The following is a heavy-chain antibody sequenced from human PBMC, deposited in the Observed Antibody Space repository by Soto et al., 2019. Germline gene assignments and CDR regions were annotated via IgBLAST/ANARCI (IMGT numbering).Heavy chain of an antibody. D-gene: IGHD6-6*01. CDR2: ISGSGGST. CDR3: AKGGDVAARWSSAGVWFDP. V-gene: IGHV3-23*01. Sequence: EVQLLESGGGLVQPGGSLRLSCAASGFTFSSYAMSWVRQAPGKGLEWVSAISGSGGSTYYADSVKGRFTISRDNSKNTLYLQMNSLRAEDTAVYHCAKGGDVAARWSSAGVWFDPWGQGTLVTVSS. J-gene: IGHJ5*02. CDR1: GFTFSSYA.